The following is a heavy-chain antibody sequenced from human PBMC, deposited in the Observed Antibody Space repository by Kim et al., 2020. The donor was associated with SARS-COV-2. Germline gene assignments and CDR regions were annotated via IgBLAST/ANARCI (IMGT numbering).Heavy chain of an antibody. V-gene: IGHV1-46*01. J-gene: IGHJ5*02. CDR3: ARDQGSYVGIAVAAGWFDP. CDR2: INPSGGST. D-gene: IGHD6-19*01. CDR1: GYTFTSYY. Sequence: ASVKVSCKASGYTFTSYYMHWVRQAPGQGLEWMGIINPSGGSTSYAQKFQGRVTMTRDTSTSTVYMELSSLRSEDTAVYYCARDQGSYVGIAVAAGWFDPWGQGTLVTVSS.